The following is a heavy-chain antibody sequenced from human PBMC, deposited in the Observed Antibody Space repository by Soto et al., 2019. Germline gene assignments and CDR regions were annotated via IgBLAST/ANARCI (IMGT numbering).Heavy chain of an antibody. CDR3: ARARITMVRGVIYYYYGMDV. Sequence: VESLKISCKGSGYSFTSYWIGWVRQMPGKGLEWMGIIYPGDSDTRYSPSFQGQVTISADKSISTAYLQWSSLKASDTAMYYCARARITMVRGVIYYYYGMDVWGQGTTVTVSS. V-gene: IGHV5-51*01. J-gene: IGHJ6*02. CDR2: IYPGDSDT. CDR1: GYSFTSYW. D-gene: IGHD3-10*01.